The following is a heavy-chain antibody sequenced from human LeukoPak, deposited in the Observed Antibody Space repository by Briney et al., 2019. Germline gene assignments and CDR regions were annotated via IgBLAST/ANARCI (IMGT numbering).Heavy chain of an antibody. Sequence: QPGGSLRLSCAPSGFTFYSYAMSWVRQAPGKGLEWVSAISGSVVNTYYADSVKGRFTISRDNSKNTLYLQMNSLRAEDTAVYYCAKESTSMVRGVIYYYYGMDVWGQGTTVTVSS. V-gene: IGHV3-23*01. D-gene: IGHD3-10*01. CDR3: AKESTSMVRGVIYYYYGMDV. CDR2: ISGSVVNT. CDR1: GFTFYSYA. J-gene: IGHJ6*02.